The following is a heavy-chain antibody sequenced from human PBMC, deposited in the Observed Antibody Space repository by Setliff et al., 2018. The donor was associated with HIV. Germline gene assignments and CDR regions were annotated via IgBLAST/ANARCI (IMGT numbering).Heavy chain of an antibody. Sequence: LRLSCAASRFTFSSYWMSWVRQAPGKGLEWVANIKQDGSEKYYVDSVKGRFTISRDNAKNSLYLQMNSLRAEYTAVYYCARNLRNRQLGGCWFDPWGQGTLVTSPQ. D-gene: IGHD6-13*01. CDR3: ARNLRNRQLGGCWFDP. J-gene: IGHJ5*02. CDR2: IKQDGSEK. V-gene: IGHV3-7*01. CDR1: RFTFSSYW.